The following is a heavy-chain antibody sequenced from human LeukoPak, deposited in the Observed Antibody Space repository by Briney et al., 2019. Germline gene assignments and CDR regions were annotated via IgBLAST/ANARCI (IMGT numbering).Heavy chain of an antibody. Sequence: GGSLRLSCAASGFTFSSYGMPWVRQAPGKGLEWVAVISYDGSNKYYADSVKGRFTISRDNSKNTLYLQMNSLRAEGTAVYYCANRGVGIGDYWGQGTLVTVSS. CDR1: GFTFSSYG. D-gene: IGHD2-21*01. CDR2: ISYDGSNK. J-gene: IGHJ4*02. V-gene: IGHV3-30*18. CDR3: ANRGVGIGDY.